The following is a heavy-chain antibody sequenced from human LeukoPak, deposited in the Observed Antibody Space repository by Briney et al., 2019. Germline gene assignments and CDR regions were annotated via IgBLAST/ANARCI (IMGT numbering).Heavy chain of an antibody. CDR1: GGSFSGYY. D-gene: IGHD3-10*01. CDR3: ARGRGPYGSGSYYDN. J-gene: IGHJ4*02. Sequence: SETLSLTCAVYGGSFSGYYWSWIRQPPGKGLEWIGEINHSGSTNYNPSLKSRVTISVDTSKNQFSLKLSSVTAADTAVYYCARGRGPYGSGSYYDNWGQGTLVTVSS. CDR2: INHSGST. V-gene: IGHV4-34*01.